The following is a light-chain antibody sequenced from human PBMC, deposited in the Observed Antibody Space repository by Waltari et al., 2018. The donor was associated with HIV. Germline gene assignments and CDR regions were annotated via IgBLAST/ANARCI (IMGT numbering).Light chain of an antibody. Sequence: QSVLTQPPSVSGAPGQRVTIPCPGSSSNIRAGYDVHWYQQLPGTAPKLLIYGNNNRPSGVPDRFSGSKSDTSASLAITGLQAEDEADYYCQSFDRSLSAWVFGGGTKLTVL. CDR3: QSFDRSLSAWV. CDR2: GNN. J-gene: IGLJ2*01. CDR1: SSNIRAGYD. V-gene: IGLV1-40*01.